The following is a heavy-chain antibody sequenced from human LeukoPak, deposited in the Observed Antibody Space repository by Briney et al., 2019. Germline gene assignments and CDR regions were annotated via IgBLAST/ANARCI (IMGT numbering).Heavy chain of an antibody. V-gene: IGHV4-59*08. Sequence: SETLSLTCIVSGGSISSYYWSWIRQPPGKGLEWIGYIYYSGSTYYNPSLKSRVTISVDTSRNQFSLKLSSVTAADTAVYYCARGLLDADAFDIWGQGTMVTVSS. J-gene: IGHJ3*02. CDR2: IYYSGST. CDR1: GGSISSYY. CDR3: ARGLLDADAFDI. D-gene: IGHD2-21*01.